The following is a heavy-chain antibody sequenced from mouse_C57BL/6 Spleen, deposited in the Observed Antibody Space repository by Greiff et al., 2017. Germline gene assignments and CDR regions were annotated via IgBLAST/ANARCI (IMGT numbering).Heavy chain of an antibody. D-gene: IGHD1-1*01. CDR3: AREDGHYCGSSYGY. CDR2: INPKIGDT. J-gene: IGHJ2*01. Sequence: DVQLQQSGPELAKPVASVKMSCKASGYTFTNYNMHWVKQSHGKSLEWIGYINPKIGDTCYNQKCKGKATLTVNKSSSTAYMELRSLTYEDSAVYCCAREDGHYCGSSYGYWGQGTTLTVSS. CDR1: GYTFTNYN. V-gene: IGHV1-22*01.